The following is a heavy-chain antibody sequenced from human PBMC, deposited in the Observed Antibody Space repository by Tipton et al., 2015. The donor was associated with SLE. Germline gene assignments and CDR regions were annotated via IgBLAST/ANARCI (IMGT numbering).Heavy chain of an antibody. J-gene: IGHJ4*02. V-gene: IGHV4-4*07. CDR1: GHSITNYY. Sequence: TLSLTCTVSGHSITNYYWSWIRHSAGKGLECIGRIHTSGSTNYNPSLKSRVTMSVDTSKNQVSLKLSSVTAADTAVYYCARLPDYFDHWGQGALVTVSS. CDR3: ARLPDYFDH. CDR2: IHTSGST.